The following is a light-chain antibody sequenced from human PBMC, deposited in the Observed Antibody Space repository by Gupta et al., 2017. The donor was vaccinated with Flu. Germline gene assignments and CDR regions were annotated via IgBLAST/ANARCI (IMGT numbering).Light chain of an antibody. CDR3: QQGKQHPLT. CDR1: EGIGNY. Sequence: DVVMTHSHAFLSVTPGDTVTIPCQPNEGIGNYLYWYQQKPDQAPKRLIKYASQSISGVPARFSGSGSGTDFTFKISSLEAEDAATYYCQQGKQHPLTFGGGTKVEIK. V-gene: IGKV6D-41*01. CDR2: YAS. J-gene: IGKJ4*02.